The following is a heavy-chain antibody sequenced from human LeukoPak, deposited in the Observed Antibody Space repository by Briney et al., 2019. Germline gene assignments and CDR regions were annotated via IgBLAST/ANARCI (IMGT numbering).Heavy chain of an antibody. J-gene: IGHJ4*02. Sequence: ASVKVSCKASGGTFSSYAISWVRQAPGQGVEWMGRIIPIFGTANYAQKFQGRVTITTDASTSTAYMELSSLRSEDTAVYYCARERYGYSYGPIDYWGQGTLVTVSS. V-gene: IGHV1-69*05. CDR1: GGTFSSYA. CDR3: ARERYGYSYGPIDY. D-gene: IGHD5-18*01. CDR2: IIPIFGTA.